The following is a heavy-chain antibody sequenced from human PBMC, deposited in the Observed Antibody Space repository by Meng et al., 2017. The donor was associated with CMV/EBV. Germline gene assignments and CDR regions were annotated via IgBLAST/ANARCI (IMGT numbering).Heavy chain of an antibody. CDR3: ARDSAEVTKAVAGRVSFDY. Sequence: GAPRLSGAASGFTFSSYSMNWVRQAPGKGLEWVSSISSSSSYIYYADSVKGRFTISRDNAKNSLYLQRNSLRAEDTAVYYCARDSAEVTKAVAGRVSFDYWGQGTLVTVSS. CDR2: ISSSSSYI. J-gene: IGHJ4*02. V-gene: IGHV3-21*01. D-gene: IGHD6-19*01. CDR1: GFTFSSYS.